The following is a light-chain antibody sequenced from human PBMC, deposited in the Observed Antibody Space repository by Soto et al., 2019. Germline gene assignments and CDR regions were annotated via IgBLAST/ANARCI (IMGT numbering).Light chain of an antibody. J-gene: IGLJ1*01. CDR3: SSYSRTTTPYV. CDR1: SNDIGGYKY. Sequence: QSALTQPASVSGSPGQSITISCTGSSNDIGGYKYVSWYQQNPGRAPKLLIYEVSKRSSGVSSRFSGSKSGNTASLTISGLQAEDEANYYCSSYSRTTTPYVFGSGTKVTVL. V-gene: IGLV2-14*01. CDR2: EVS.